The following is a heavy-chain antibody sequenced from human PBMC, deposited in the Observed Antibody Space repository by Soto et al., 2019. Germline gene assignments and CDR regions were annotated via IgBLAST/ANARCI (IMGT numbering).Heavy chain of an antibody. J-gene: IGHJ4*02. CDR2: FYYRGRS. Sequence: SHTLSFTCTVSGGSVSNSNYYWGWILHSPGKGLEWIGSFYYRGRSYSKSSVKSRVTISVDTSKNQFSLNLNSVTASDTAVYYCVSQRISVLTQAYFDYWGPGALVTVSS. CDR1: GGSVSNSNYY. D-gene: IGHD2-8*01. V-gene: IGHV4-39*01. CDR3: VSQRISVLTQAYFDY.